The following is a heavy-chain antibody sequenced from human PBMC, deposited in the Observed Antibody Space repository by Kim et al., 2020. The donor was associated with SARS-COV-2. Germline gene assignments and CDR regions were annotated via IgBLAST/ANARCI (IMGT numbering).Heavy chain of an antibody. CDR3: ARSYSGYDRGYYFDY. V-gene: IGHV3-53*01. J-gene: IGHJ4*02. D-gene: IGHD5-12*01. Sequence: DSVKARFPTSRDKSTTTLYLQMNSRRAEDTAVYYCARSYSGYDRGYYFDYWGQGTLVTVSS.